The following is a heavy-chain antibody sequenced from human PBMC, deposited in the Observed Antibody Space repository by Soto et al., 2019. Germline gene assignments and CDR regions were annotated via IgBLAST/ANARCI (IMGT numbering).Heavy chain of an antibody. CDR1: GFIFSNTG. CDR3: TIVRVADSALDH. V-gene: IGHV3-30*03. D-gene: IGHD3-10*02. Sequence: QVQLVESGGGVVQPGRSLRLSCVGSGFIFSNTGMHWVRQTPGKGLEWVAFMSYDGSDTFYADSVKGRFTISRDNSKNPLFLHRSNLRAEDTAMYYCTIVRVADSALDHWGQGTLVTVSS. J-gene: IGHJ4*02. CDR2: MSYDGSDT.